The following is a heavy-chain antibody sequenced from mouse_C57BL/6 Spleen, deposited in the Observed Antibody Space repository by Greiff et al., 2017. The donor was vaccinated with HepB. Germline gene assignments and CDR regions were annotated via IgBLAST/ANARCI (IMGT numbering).Heavy chain of an antibody. CDR1: GFTFSSYA. CDR3: AREYSNLFAY. V-gene: IGHV5-4*01. D-gene: IGHD2-5*01. CDR2: ISDGGSYT. Sequence: DVHLVESGGGLVKPGGSLKLSCAASGFTFSSYAMSWVRQTPEKRLEWVATISDGGSYTYYPDNVKGRFTISRDNAKNNLYLQMSHLKSEDTAMYYCAREYSNLFAYWGQGTLVTVSA. J-gene: IGHJ3*01.